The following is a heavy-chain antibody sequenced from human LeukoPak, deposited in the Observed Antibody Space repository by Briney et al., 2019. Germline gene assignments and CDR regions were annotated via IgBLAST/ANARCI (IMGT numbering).Heavy chain of an antibody. Sequence: ASVKVSCKTSGYSFTAYYMHWVRQAPGQGLEWRGWINPNSGGTSSAQKFQGRVTMTRDTSISTVYMEVSWLTSDDTAIYYCARADRLHGGPYLIGPWGQGTLVTVSS. CDR3: ARADRLHGGPYLIGP. CDR2: INPNSGGT. J-gene: IGHJ5*02. V-gene: IGHV1-2*02. D-gene: IGHD2-21*01. CDR1: GYSFTAYY.